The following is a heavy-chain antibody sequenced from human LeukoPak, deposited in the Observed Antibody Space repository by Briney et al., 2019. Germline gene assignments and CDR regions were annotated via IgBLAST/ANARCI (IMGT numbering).Heavy chain of an antibody. CDR2: IYYSGST. CDR1: GGSISSGDYY. J-gene: IGHJ4*02. V-gene: IGHV4-30-4*08. D-gene: IGHD4-23*01. Sequence: SETLSLTCTVSGGSISSGDYYWSWIRQPPGKGLEWIGYIYYSGSTYYNPSLKSRVTISVDTPKNQFSLKLSSVTAADTAVYYCARGGGYGGNSADYWGQGTLVTVSS. CDR3: ARGGGYGGNSADY.